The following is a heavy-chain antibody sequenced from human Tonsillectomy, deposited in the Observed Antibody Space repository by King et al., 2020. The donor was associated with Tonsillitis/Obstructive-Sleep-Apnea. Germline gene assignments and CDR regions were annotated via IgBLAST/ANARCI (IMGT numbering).Heavy chain of an antibody. Sequence: QLGQSGAEVKKPGASVKVSCKASGYSFTSYGISWVRQAPGQGLEWMGWISAYNGDTNYAQKLQGRVTMTTDTSTSTAYMELRSLRSDDTAVYYCARDSMSHYFDSSAYYTFAYWGQGTLVTVSS. CDR2: ISAYNGDT. V-gene: IGHV1-18*01. CDR3: ARDSMSHYFDSSAYYTFAY. CDR1: GYSFTSYG. D-gene: IGHD3-22*01. J-gene: IGHJ4*02.